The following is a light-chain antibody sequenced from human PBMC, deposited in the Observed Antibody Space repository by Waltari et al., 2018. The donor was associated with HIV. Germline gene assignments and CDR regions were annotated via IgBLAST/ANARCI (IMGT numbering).Light chain of an antibody. CDR1: TLPLQY. CDR2: KDS. J-gene: IGLJ2*01. V-gene: IGLV3-25*03. Sequence: SYALTQPPSVSVSPGQTARITCSGDTLPLQYAYWYQQKLGQAHVLVIYKDSERPSGIPERFSGASSERTVTLTIGGVQAEDEADNYCQSSDSSGPVVFGGGTKLTVL. CDR3: QSSDSSGPVV.